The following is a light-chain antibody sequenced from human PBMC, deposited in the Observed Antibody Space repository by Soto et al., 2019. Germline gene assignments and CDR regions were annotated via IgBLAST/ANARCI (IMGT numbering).Light chain of an antibody. CDR3: AALYDSLNGVV. CDR1: SSNIGSNT. CDR2: SNN. J-gene: IGLJ2*01. V-gene: IGLV1-44*01. Sequence: QSVLTQPPSASGTPGQRVTISCSGSSSNIGSNTVNWYQQLPGTAPKLLIYSNNQRPSAVPDRFSGSKSGTSASLAISGLQSEDEADYYCAALYDSLNGVVFGGGTKLTVL.